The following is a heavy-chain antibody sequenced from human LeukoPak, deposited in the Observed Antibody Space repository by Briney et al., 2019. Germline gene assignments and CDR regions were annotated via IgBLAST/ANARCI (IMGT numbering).Heavy chain of an antibody. CDR1: GDSISTTNYY. V-gene: IGHV4-39*01. J-gene: IGHJ5*01. D-gene: IGHD3-3*01. CDR2: IYYRGIT. Sequence: SETLSLTCAVSGDSISTTNYYWGWIRQPPGKGLEWIGIIYYRGITHYNPSLKSRVTILVDTSKNQFSLKLSSVTDADTAVYYCARVRRSLNWFDSWGQGTLVTVSS. CDR3: ARVRRSLNWFDS.